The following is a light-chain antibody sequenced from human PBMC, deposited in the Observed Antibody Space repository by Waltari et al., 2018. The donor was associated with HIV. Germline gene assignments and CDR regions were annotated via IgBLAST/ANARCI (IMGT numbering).Light chain of an antibody. CDR3: SSFTSSTTL. CDR1: SSDIGDHNY. CDR2: DVN. J-gene: IGLJ2*01. V-gene: IGLV2-14*03. Sequence: QSALTQPASVSGSPGQSITISCTGTSSDIGDHNYVSWYQQPPGKAPKLMIYDVNSRPSGVSNRFSGSKSGNTASLTISGLQAEDEAHYYCSSFTSSTTLFGGGTKLTVL.